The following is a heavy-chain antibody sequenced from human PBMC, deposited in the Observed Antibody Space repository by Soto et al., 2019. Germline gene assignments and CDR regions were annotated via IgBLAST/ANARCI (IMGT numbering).Heavy chain of an antibody. CDR1: GYTFTSYA. J-gene: IGHJ4*02. Sequence: GASVKVSCKASGYTFTSYAMHWVRQAPGQRLEWMGRINPLNDTTKYAQKFQGRVTITADKSTGTAYMELNSLRSEDTAVYYCVRDSPIGSTFSGYDGIDYWGQGTLVTVSS. V-gene: IGHV1-3*01. CDR2: INPLNDTT. CDR3: VRDSPIGSTFSGYDGIDY. D-gene: IGHD5-12*01.